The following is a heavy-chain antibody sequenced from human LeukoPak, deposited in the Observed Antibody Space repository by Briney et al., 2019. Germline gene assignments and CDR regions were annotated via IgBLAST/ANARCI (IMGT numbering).Heavy chain of an antibody. V-gene: IGHV3-7*03. Sequence: GGSLRLSCAASGFTFSSYWMSWVRQAPGKGLEWVANIKQDGSEKYYVDSVKGRFTISRDNAKNSLYLQMNSLRAEDTAVYYCANESPWGSQAFDYWGQGTLVTVSS. CDR1: GFTFSSYW. J-gene: IGHJ4*02. D-gene: IGHD7-27*01. CDR3: ANESPWGSQAFDY. CDR2: IKQDGSEK.